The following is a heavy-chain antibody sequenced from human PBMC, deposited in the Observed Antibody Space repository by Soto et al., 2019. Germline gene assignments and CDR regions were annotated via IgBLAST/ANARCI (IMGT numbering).Heavy chain of an antibody. V-gene: IGHV1-2*02. J-gene: IGHJ6*02. Sequence: GASVKVSCKASGYTFTGYYMHWVRQAPGQGLEWMGWINPNSGGTNYAQKFQGRVTMTRDTSISTAYMELSRLRSDDTAVYYCARVGSGHDYGYYYYYYGMDVWGQGTTVTVSS. CDR2: INPNSGGT. D-gene: IGHD5-12*01. CDR1: GYTFTGYY. CDR3: ARVGSGHDYGYYYYYYGMDV.